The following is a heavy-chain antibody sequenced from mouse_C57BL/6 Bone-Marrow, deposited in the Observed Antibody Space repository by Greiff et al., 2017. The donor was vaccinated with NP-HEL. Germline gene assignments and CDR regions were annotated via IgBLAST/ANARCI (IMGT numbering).Heavy chain of an antibody. V-gene: IGHV1-9*01. Sequence: VQLLQSGAELVKPGASVKLSCKASGYTFTGYWINWVKQRPGQGLEWIGEIYPGSGCTNYNEKFKGKATLTADTSSNTAYMQLSSLTSEDSALYYCARDLRSYGFGGRGNTPTVTS. CDR1: GYTFTGYW. CDR3: ARDLRSYGF. J-gene: IGHJ2*01. D-gene: IGHD3-3*01. CDR2: IYPGSGCT.